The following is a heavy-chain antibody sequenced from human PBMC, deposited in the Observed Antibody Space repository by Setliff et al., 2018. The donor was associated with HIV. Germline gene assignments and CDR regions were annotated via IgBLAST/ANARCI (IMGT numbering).Heavy chain of an antibody. CDR1: GTSFSDHY. CDR3: VRWYYCVSGACHRADY. Sequence: PSETLSLTCSVYGTSFSDHYWSWVRQTPGKGLEWIGEMNQSGTTNYNPSLKSRVTMSIDTSERQFSLKLTSVTAADTAVYYCVRWYYCVSGACHRADYWGQGTMVTVSS. D-gene: IGHD2-21*02. J-gene: IGHJ4*02. V-gene: IGHV4-34*01. CDR2: MNQSGTT.